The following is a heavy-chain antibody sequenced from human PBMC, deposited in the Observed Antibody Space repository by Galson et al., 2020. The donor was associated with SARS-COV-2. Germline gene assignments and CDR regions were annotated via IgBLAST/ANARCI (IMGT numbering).Heavy chain of an antibody. CDR1: GGTISSGGYS. J-gene: IGHJ6*02. Sequence: SETLSLSCAVSGGTISSGGYSWTCIPQPPGQDLEWIRIIYQSGSTYYNPSPKSRVTITVDRSKDQFSLKLSSVTAADTAVYYCAGERFLGSYYGMDVWGQGTTVTVSS. V-gene: IGHV4-30-2*01. CDR2: IYQSGST. D-gene: IGHD3-3*01. CDR3: AGERFLGSYYGMDV.